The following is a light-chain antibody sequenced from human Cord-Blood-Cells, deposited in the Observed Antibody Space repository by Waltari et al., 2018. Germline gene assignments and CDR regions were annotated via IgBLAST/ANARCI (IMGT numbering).Light chain of an antibody. Sequence: QSALTQPASVSGSPGQSLTISCTGTSSDVGGYNYASWYQQHPGKAPKPMIYEVSNRPSGVSNRFSGSKSGNTASLTISGLQAEDEADYYCSSYTSSSTLYVFGTGTKVTVL. CDR3: SSYTSSSTLYV. CDR2: EVS. V-gene: IGLV2-14*01. J-gene: IGLJ1*01. CDR1: SSDVGGYNY.